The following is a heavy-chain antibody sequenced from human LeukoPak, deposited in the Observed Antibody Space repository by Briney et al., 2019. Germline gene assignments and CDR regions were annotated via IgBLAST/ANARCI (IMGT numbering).Heavy chain of an antibody. J-gene: IGHJ3*02. CDR3: ARGLRQRLTRHAFDI. Sequence: ASVKVSCKASGYTFTSYAMNWVRQAPGQGLEWMGWINTNTGNPTYAQGFTGRFVFSLDTSVSTAYLQISSLKAEDTAVYYCARGLRQRLTRHAFDIWGQGTMVTVSS. D-gene: IGHD6-19*01. V-gene: IGHV7-4-1*02. CDR1: GYTFTSYA. CDR2: INTNTGNP.